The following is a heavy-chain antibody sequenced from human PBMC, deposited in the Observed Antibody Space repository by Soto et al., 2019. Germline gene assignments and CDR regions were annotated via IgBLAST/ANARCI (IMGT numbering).Heavy chain of an antibody. CDR1: GFSLRTSGLG. J-gene: IGHJ6*02. CDR3: AGRGLTTWWGDGMGV. CDR2: IYWDDDK. D-gene: IGHD4-4*01. V-gene: IGHV2-5*02. Sequence: QISLKESGPTLVKPTQTLTLTCTFSGFSLRTSGLGVGWIRQPPGKALEWLALIYWDDDKRYSPSLKSRLTSTKDTSKNQVVRTMTNMDPVDTATYYGAGRGLTTWWGDGMGVLGQGIMVIVSS.